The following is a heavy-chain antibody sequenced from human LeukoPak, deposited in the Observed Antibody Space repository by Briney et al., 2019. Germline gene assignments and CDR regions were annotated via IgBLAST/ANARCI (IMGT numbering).Heavy chain of an antibody. V-gene: IGHV4-39*01. J-gene: IGHJ4*02. CDR2: IYYSGST. Sequence: KASETLSLTCTVSGGSISSSNYYWGWIRQPPGKGLEWIGSIYYSGSTYYNPSLKSRVTMSVDTSKNQFSLKLSSVTAADTAVYYCARQWGPSVAAEIDYWGQGILVTVSS. D-gene: IGHD2-15*01. CDR3: ARQWGPSVAAEIDY. CDR1: GGSISSSNYY.